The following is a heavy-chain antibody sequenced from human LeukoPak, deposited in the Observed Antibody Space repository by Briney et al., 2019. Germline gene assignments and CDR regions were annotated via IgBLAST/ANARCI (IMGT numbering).Heavy chain of an antibody. D-gene: IGHD3-9*01. V-gene: IGHV3-30*18. J-gene: IGHJ4*02. CDR2: ISYDGSNK. CDR1: GFTFSSYG. CDR3: AKDLGVRYFDWLIPGSDY. Sequence: ERSLRLSCAASGFTFSSYGMHWVRQAPGKGLEWVAVISYDGSNKYYADSVKGRFTISRDNSKNTLYLQMNSLRAEDTAVYYCAKDLGVRYFDWLIPGSDYWGQGTLVTVSS.